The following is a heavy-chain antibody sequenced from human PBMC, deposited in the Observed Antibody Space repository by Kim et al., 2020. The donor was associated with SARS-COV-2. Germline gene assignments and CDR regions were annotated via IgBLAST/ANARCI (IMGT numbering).Heavy chain of an antibody. Sequence: GGSLRLSCAASGFTFSNAWISWVRQAPGKGLEWVGRIKSKTDGGTTDYAAPVKGRFTISRDDSKNTLYLQMNSLKTEDTAVYYCTTLPLLWFGELQTVDYWGQGTLVTVSS. CDR2: IKSKTDGGTT. V-gene: IGHV3-15*01. CDR3: TTLPLLWFGELQTVDY. J-gene: IGHJ4*02. D-gene: IGHD3-10*01. CDR1: GFTFSNAW.